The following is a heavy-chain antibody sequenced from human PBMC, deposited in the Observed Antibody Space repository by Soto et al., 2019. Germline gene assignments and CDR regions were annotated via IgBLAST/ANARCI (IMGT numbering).Heavy chain of an antibody. CDR3: TRDKRVFGVVISYYGMDV. CDR2: IRSKAYGGTT. D-gene: IGHD3-3*01. Sequence: GGSLRLSCTASGFTFVDYAMSWFRQAPGKGLEWVGFIRSKAYGGTTEYAASVKGRFTISRDDSKSIAYLQMNSLKTEDTAVYYCTRDKRVFGVVISYYGMDVWGQGTTVTVS. J-gene: IGHJ6*02. V-gene: IGHV3-49*03. CDR1: GFTFVDYA.